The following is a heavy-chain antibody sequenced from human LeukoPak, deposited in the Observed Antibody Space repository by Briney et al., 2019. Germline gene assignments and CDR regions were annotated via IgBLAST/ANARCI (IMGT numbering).Heavy chain of an antibody. V-gene: IGHV3-21*01. D-gene: IGHD6-13*01. Sequence: GGSLRLSCAASAFTFSSYSLNWVRQAPGKGLEWVSSISSTSFYIYYADSVKGRFTISRDNAKNSLYLQMNSLRAEDTAVYYRARGSAGNDAFDIWGQGTMVTVSS. CDR2: ISSTSFYI. CDR1: AFTFSSYS. J-gene: IGHJ3*02. CDR3: ARGSAGNDAFDI.